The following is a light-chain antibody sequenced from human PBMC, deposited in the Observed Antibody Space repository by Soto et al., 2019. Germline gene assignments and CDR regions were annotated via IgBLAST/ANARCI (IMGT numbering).Light chain of an antibody. CDR3: QQYGSSPWT. J-gene: IGKJ1*01. Sequence: EIVLTQSPATLSLSPGERATLSCRASQSVSSSYLAWYQQKPGQAPRLLIYGASSRATGIPDRFSGSGSGTDFTLTISRLEPEDFAVYYCQQYGSSPWTFGQGPKVDI. V-gene: IGKV3-20*01. CDR1: QSVSSSY. CDR2: GAS.